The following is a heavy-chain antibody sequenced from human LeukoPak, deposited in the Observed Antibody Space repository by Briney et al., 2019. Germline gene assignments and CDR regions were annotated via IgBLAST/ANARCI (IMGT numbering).Heavy chain of an antibody. Sequence: GESLKISCKGSGYSFTSYWIGWVRQMPGKGLEWMGIIYPGDSDTRYSPSFQGQVTISADKSISTAYLQWSSLKASDTAMYYCAGWWVVPAARPHAFDIWGQGTMVTVSS. V-gene: IGHV5-51*01. CDR1: GYSFTSYW. CDR3: AGWWVVPAARPHAFDI. D-gene: IGHD2-2*01. CDR2: IYPGDSDT. J-gene: IGHJ3*02.